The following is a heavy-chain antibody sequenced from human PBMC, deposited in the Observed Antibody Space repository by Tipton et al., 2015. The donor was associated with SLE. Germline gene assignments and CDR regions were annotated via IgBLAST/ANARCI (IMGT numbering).Heavy chain of an antibody. V-gene: IGHV3-48*01. Sequence: SLRLSCAASGFTFSSYSMNWVRQAPGKGLEWVSYISSSSSTIYYADSVKGRFTISRDNAKNSLYLQMNSLRAEDTAVYYCARAVPAATRGFAFDIWGQGTMVTVSS. D-gene: IGHD2-2*01. CDR1: GFTFSSYS. CDR2: ISSSSSTI. J-gene: IGHJ3*02. CDR3: ARAVPAATRGFAFDI.